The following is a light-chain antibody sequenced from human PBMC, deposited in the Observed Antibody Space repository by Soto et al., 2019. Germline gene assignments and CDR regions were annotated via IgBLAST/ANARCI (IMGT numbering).Light chain of an antibody. CDR1: QGISSS. V-gene: IGKV1-9*01. J-gene: IGKJ5*01. Sequence: IQLTQSPPSLSASVGDRVTFTCRASQGISSSLAWYQQQPGKAPKLLIYAASTLHGGVPSRFSGSGSGTYFLLTISRLPPEDFATYYCQQLHSYPFTFGRGTRLEIK. CDR3: QQLHSYPFT. CDR2: AAS.